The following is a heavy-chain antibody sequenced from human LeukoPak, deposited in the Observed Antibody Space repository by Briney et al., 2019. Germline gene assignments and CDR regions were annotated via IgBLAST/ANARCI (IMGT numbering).Heavy chain of an antibody. D-gene: IGHD3-16*01. CDR2: IYRGDNT. V-gene: IGHV3-66*02. CDR3: AGRRVLDASFDY. Sequence: GGSLRLSCAASGFTVSNNYMSWVRQAPGKGLEWVSVIYRGDNTYYVESVKGRFTISRDNSKNTLFLQMNPLRAEDTAVYYCAGRRVLDASFDYWGQGTLVTVSS. J-gene: IGHJ4*02. CDR1: GFTVSNNY.